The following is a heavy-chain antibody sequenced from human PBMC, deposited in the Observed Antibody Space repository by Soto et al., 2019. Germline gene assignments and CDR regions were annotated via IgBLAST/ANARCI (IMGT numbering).Heavy chain of an antibody. D-gene: IGHD2-2*01. V-gene: IGHV3-33*01. CDR2: IWYDGSNK. CDR1: GFTFSSYG. CDR3: ARGVRDIVVVPAALYYFDY. Sequence: QGQLVESGGGVVQPGRSLRLSCAASGFTFSSYGMHWVRQAPGKGLEWVAVIWYDGSNKYYADSVKGRFTISRDNSKNTLYLQMNSLRAEDTAVYYCARGVRDIVVVPAALYYFDYWGQGTLVTVSS. J-gene: IGHJ4*02.